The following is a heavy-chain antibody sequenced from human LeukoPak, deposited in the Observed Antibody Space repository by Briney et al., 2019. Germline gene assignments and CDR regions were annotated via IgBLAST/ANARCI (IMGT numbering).Heavy chain of an antibody. CDR1: GFTFSSNG. CDR2: ISASTGGT. J-gene: IGHJ3*02. V-gene: IGHV3-23*01. CDR3: AKIQGWFNDAFHI. Sequence: GGTLRLSCAASGFTFSSNGMSCVRQAPGKGLVGVSGISASTGGTYYADSVKGRFTISRDISKTTLYLQMNSLRADDTAVYYCAKIQGWFNDAFHIGGQGTMVTVSS. D-gene: IGHD6-19*01.